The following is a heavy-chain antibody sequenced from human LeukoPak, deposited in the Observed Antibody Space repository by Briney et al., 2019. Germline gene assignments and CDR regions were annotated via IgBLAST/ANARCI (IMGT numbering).Heavy chain of an antibody. Sequence: GGSLRLSCAASGFTFSSYWMSWVRQAPGKGLEWVANIKEDGSEKKYVDSVEGRFTISRDNAKNSLYLQMKSLKDEDTAVYYCARAVVYSSGTHWGRGTLVSVSA. J-gene: IGHJ4*02. V-gene: IGHV3-7*02. D-gene: IGHD3-10*01. CDR2: IKEDGSEK. CDR3: ARAVVYSSGTH. CDR1: GFTFSSYW.